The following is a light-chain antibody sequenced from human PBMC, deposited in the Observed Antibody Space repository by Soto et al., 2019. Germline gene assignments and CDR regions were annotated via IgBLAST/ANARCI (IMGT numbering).Light chain of an antibody. Sequence: QSVLTQPPSVSGAPGQRVTISCTGSSSNIGAGYDVHWYQQLPGTAPKLLIYGNSNRPSGVPDRFSGSKSGTSASLAITGLQAEDEADYYCQSYDSNLSGSEVFGGGTKVTVL. CDR3: QSYDSNLSGSEV. J-gene: IGLJ2*01. V-gene: IGLV1-40*01. CDR1: SSNIGAGYD. CDR2: GNS.